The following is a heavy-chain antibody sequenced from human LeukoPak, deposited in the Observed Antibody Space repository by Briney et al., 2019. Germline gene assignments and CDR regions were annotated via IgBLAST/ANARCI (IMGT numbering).Heavy chain of an antibody. J-gene: IGHJ3*01. CDR1: GGSFSGYY. CDR2: INHSGRT. CDR3: ASFDYDSSGQSDH. Sequence: SETLSLTCAVSGGSFSGYYWCWVRQPPGQGLEWIGEINHSGRTNYHPSLKSRVTISVDTSKKQFSLKLSSVTAADTAVYYCASFDYDSSGQSDHWGQGTMVAVSS. V-gene: IGHV4-34*01. D-gene: IGHD3-22*01.